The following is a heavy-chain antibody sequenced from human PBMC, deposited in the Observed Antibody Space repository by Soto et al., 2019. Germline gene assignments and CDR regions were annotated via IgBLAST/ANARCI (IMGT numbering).Heavy chain of an antibody. Sequence: PGESLKISCKGSGFRLTSYWIAWVRQIPGKGLEWMGIIYPGDSDSRYSPSFQGQVTISADRSITTAYLEWSSLRASDTAIYYCASGHGIFPGSDYWGQGTLVTVSS. CDR1: GFRLTSYW. D-gene: IGHD3-9*01. CDR2: IYPGDSDS. V-gene: IGHV5-51*01. J-gene: IGHJ4*02. CDR3: ASGHGIFPGSDY.